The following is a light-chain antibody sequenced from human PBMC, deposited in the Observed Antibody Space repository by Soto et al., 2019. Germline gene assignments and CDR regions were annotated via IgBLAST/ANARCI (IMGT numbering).Light chain of an antibody. V-gene: IGLV1-44*01. Sequence: QSALTQPPSTSGTPGQRVTISCSGSSSNIGSNAVNWYQQLPGTAPKLLIYDNNQRPSGVPDRFSGSKSGTSASLAISGLQSEDEADYYCAAWNDNLNGPSYVFGAGTKGTVL. CDR3: AAWNDNLNGPSYV. J-gene: IGLJ1*01. CDR1: SSNIGSNA. CDR2: DNN.